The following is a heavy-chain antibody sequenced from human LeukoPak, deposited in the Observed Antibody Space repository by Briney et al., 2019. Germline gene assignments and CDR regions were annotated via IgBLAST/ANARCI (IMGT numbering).Heavy chain of an antibody. Sequence: ASVKVSCKASGYTFTTYTIHWVRQAPGQRLEWMGWINAGNGNTKYSQHFQGRVTITRDTSASTAYMELSSLRSEDTAVYYCARANDFWSGYYYGMDVRGQGTTVTVSS. CDR3: ARANDFWSGYYYGMDV. CDR1: GYTFTTYT. J-gene: IGHJ6*02. CDR2: INAGNGNT. V-gene: IGHV1-3*01. D-gene: IGHD3-3*01.